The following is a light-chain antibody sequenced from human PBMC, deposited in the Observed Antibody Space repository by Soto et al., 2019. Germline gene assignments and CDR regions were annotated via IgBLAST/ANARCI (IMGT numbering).Light chain of an antibody. Sequence: QSALTQPASVSGSPGQSITISCTGTSSDVGGYNYVSWYQQHPGKAPKLVIYDVSNRPSGVSNRFSGSKSGNTASLTISGLQAEDEADYYCSSYTSSSPVVFGGVTKLTVL. CDR3: SSYTSSSPVV. CDR1: SSDVGGYNY. V-gene: IGLV2-14*01. J-gene: IGLJ2*01. CDR2: DVS.